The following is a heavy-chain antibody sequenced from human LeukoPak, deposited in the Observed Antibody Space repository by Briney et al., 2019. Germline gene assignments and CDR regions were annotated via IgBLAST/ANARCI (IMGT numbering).Heavy chain of an antibody. V-gene: IGHV2-5*01. J-gene: IGHJ4*02. Sequence: ESGPTLVKPTQTLTLTCTFSGFSLSTSGVAVGWIRQPPGKALEWLALNYWNDDKRYSPPLKSRLTITKDTSKYRVVLTMTNMDPVDTATYYCAHSLYDSSGYYYFDYWGQGTLVTVSS. CDR1: GFSLSTSGVA. CDR2: NYWNDDK. CDR3: AHSLYDSSGYYYFDY. D-gene: IGHD3-22*01.